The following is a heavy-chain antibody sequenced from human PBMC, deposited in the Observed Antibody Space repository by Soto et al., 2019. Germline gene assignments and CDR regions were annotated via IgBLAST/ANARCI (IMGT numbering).Heavy chain of an antibody. CDR1: GYSFTSYW. CDR3: ARLGTLVDTAMANFDY. CDR2: IDPSDSYT. V-gene: IGHV5-10-1*01. D-gene: IGHD5-18*01. J-gene: IGHJ4*02. Sequence: PGESLKISCKVSGYSFTSYWISWVRQMHGKGLEWMGRIDPSDSYTNYSPSFQGHVTISADKSISAAYLQWSSLKASDTAMYYCARLGTLVDTAMANFDYWGQGTLVTVS.